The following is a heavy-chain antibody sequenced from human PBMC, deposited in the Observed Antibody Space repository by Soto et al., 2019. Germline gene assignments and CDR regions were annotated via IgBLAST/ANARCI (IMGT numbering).Heavy chain of an antibody. Sequence: SDTLSLTCTVSGGSISSYYWSWIRQPPGKGLEWIGYIYYSGSTNYNPSLKSRVTISVDTSKNQFSLKLCSVTAADTAVYYCARVHSFYYYMDVWGKGTTVTVSS. J-gene: IGHJ6*03. CDR1: GGSISSYY. CDR2: IYYSGST. V-gene: IGHV4-59*01. CDR3: ARVHSFYYYMDV. D-gene: IGHD4-4*01.